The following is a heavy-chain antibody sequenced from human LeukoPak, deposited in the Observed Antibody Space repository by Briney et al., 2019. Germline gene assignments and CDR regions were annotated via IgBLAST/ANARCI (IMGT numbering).Heavy chain of an antibody. V-gene: IGHV1-18*01. J-gene: IGHJ4*02. CDR3: ARVDNGGFTWSLYYFDY. CDR1: GYSFISYG. CDR2: ISPYNGST. D-gene: IGHD1-14*01. Sequence: ASVKVSCKASGYSFISYGLYWVRQAPGQGLEWMGWISPYNGSTNYAQNLQGRVTMTTDTSTSTAYMELRSLRSDDTAVYYCARVDNGGFTWSLYYFDYWGQGTLVTVSS.